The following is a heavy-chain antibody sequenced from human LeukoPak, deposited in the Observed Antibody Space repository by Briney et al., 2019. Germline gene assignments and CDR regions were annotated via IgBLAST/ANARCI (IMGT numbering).Heavy chain of an antibody. V-gene: IGHV4-59*13. D-gene: IGHD2-15*01. CDR1: GGSFSRY. J-gene: IGHJ4*02. CDR2: IYYSGST. Sequence: SETLSLACPFSGGSFSRYWTWIRQPPGKGLEWIGYIYYSGSTNYNPSLKSRVTISVDTSKNQFSLKLSSVTAADTAVYYCASVVEGPYYFDYWGQGTLVTVSS. CDR3: ASVVEGPYYFDY.